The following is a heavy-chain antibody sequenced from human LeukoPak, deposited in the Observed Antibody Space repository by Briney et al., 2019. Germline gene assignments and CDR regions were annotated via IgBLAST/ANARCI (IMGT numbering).Heavy chain of an antibody. CDR3: ARGYYTSTSCYNDY. D-gene: IGHD2-2*02. CDR2: INPNSGGT. Sequence: GASVKVSCKASGYSFTGYYMHWVRQAPGQGLEWMGWINPNSGGTKYAQKFQGWVTMTRDTSISTAYMELSRLRSDDTAVYYCARGYYTSTSCYNDYWGQGTLVTVSS. V-gene: IGHV1-2*04. CDR1: GYSFTGYY. J-gene: IGHJ4*02.